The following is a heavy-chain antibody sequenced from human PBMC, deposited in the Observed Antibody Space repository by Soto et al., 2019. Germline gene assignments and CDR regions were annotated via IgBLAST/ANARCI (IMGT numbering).Heavy chain of an antibody. CDR2: IYYSGST. CDR1: GGSISSSSYY. D-gene: IGHD5-18*01. V-gene: IGHV4-39*01. J-gene: IGHJ4*02. Sequence: QLQLQESGPGLVKPSETLSLTCTFSGGSISSSSYYWGWIRQPPGKGLEWIGSIYYSGSTYYNPSLKSRVTISVDTSQNQFSLKLSSVNAADTAVYYCARLSGYSYGPPDYWGQGTLVTVSS. CDR3: ARLSGYSYGPPDY.